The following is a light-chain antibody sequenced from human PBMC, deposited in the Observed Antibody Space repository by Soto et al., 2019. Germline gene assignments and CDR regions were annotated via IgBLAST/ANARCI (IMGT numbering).Light chain of an antibody. CDR2: AAS. J-gene: IGKJ5*01. CDR1: QSISTY. Sequence: VQMTQSPSSLSAFVGDRVTITCRASQSISTYLNWYQQKPGKAPRLLIYAASSLQSGVPSRFSGSGSGTEFTLTISSLQPEDFATYYCLQHNSYPINFGQGTRLEIK. V-gene: IGKV1-17*01. CDR3: LQHNSYPIN.